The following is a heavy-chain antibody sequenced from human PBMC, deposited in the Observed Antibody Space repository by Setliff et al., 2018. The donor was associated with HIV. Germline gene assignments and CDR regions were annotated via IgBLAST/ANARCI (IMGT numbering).Heavy chain of an antibody. CDR2: FDPEDGET. CDR3: GRNGCSGDSYFCDLDS. CDR1: GYTLTELS. V-gene: IGHV1-24*01. J-gene: IGHJ4*02. D-gene: IGHD2-21*02. Sequence: ASVKVSCKVSGYTLTELSRHWVRQAPGKGLEWMGGFDPEDGETIYAQKFQGRVTITRDTSASKVYMEVSRLKSEDTAVYFCGRNGCSGDSYFCDLDSWGQGKLVTVSS.